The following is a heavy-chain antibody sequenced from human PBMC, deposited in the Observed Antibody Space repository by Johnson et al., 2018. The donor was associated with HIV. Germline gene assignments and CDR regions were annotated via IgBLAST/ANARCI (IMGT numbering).Heavy chain of an antibody. D-gene: IGHD3-10*01. CDR2: IRYDGSNK. V-gene: IGHV3-30*02. J-gene: IGHJ3*02. CDR1: GFILSTYG. CDR3: ARERDPERGAQKSGVYAFDI. Sequence: QVQLVESGGGVVQPGGSLRLSCAASGFILSTYGMHWVRQAPGKGLEWVAFIRYDGSNKYYADSVKGRFTISRDNAKNSLYLQMSSLRVEDTAVYYCARERDPERGAQKSGVYAFDIWGQGTMVTVSS.